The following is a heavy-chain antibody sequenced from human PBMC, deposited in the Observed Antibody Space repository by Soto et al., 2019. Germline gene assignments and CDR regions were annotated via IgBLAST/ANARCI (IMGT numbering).Heavy chain of an antibody. D-gene: IGHD5-18*01. CDR3: ARSGYSFAWGY. V-gene: IGHV3-53*01. CDR1: GFRVNSAY. Sequence: EVQLVESGGGLIPPGGSLRLSCAASGFRVNSAYMTWVRQAPGKGLEWLSMINSDGSTLYAESVKGRFTISKDHPKTRLDLQMTSLRAENTAMYYCARSGYSFAWGYWGHGTLVIVTS. CDR2: INSDGST. J-gene: IGHJ4*01.